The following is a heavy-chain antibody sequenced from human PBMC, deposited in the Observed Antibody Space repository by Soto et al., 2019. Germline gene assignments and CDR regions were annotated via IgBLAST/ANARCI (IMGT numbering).Heavy chain of an antibody. Sequence: SETLSLTCAVSGFFISSGNYWGWIRKPPGKGLEWIGSIFHGGNTYYNPSLKSRVTISVDTSKNQFSLKLNSVTAADTAVYYCARARWYDAFDVWGQGTVVTVSS. J-gene: IGHJ3*01. CDR3: ARARWYDAFDV. V-gene: IGHV4-38-2*01. CDR1: GFFISSGNY. D-gene: IGHD2-15*01. CDR2: IFHGGNT.